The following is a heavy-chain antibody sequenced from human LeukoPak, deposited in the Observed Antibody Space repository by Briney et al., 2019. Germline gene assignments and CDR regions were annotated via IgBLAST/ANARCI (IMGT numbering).Heavy chain of an antibody. V-gene: IGHV1-69*05. J-gene: IGHJ6*02. CDR3: ARGGYSYGLSYYYYGMDV. D-gene: IGHD5-18*01. CDR1: GGTFSSYA. Sequence: SVKVSCKASGGTFSSYAISWVRQAPGQGLEWMGGIIPIFGTANYAQKFQGRVTMTRDTSTSTVYMELSSLRSEDTAVYYCARGGYSYGLSYYYYGMDVWGQGTTVTVSS. CDR2: IIPIFGTA.